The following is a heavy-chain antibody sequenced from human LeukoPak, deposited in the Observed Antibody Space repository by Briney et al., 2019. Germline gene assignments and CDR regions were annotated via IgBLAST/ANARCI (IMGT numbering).Heavy chain of an antibody. CDR3: ARGSSFDGYCSVGACDAGYYDS. V-gene: IGHV4-34*01. CDR2: INHRGSS. J-gene: IGHJ4*02. CDR1: GESFSAYF. Sequence: NPSETLSLTCAVYGESFSAYFWNWIRQAPGKPLEYIGEINHRGSSHYNPSLKTRVTLSVDTSKNQFSLKLTSVTAADTAVYFCARGSSFDGYCSVGACDAGYYDSWGQGTPVTVSS. D-gene: IGHD2-15*01.